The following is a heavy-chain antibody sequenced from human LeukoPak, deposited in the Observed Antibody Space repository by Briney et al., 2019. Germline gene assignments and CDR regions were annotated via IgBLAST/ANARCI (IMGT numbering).Heavy chain of an antibody. Sequence: SETLSLTCAVYGGSFIGFHWNWIRQPPGKGLEWIGDINHSGSTNYNPSLKSRVTISVDTSKNQFSLKLTSVTAADTAVYYCARHPSGRMWLQQGGWFDPWGQGTLVTVSS. J-gene: IGHJ5*02. V-gene: IGHV4-34*01. D-gene: IGHD5-24*01. CDR1: GGSFIGFH. CDR3: ARHPSGRMWLQQGGWFDP. CDR2: INHSGST.